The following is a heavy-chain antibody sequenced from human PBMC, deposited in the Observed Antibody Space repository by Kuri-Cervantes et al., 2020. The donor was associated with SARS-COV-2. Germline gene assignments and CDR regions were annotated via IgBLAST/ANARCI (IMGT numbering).Heavy chain of an antibody. Sequence: GESLKISCAASGFTFSSYAMHWVRQAPGKGLEWVAVISYDGSNKYYADSVKGRFTISRDNSKNTLYLQMNSLRAEDTAVYYCAKDPNWDYWGQGTLVTVSS. D-gene: IGHD1-1*01. V-gene: IGHV3-30-3*01. CDR3: AKDPNWDY. J-gene: IGHJ4*02. CDR1: GFTFSSYA. CDR2: ISYDGSNK.